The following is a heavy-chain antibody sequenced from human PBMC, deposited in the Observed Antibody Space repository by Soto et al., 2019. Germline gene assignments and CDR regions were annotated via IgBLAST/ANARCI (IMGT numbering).Heavy chain of an antibody. Sequence: QVQLVQSGAEVKKPGASVKVSCKASGYTFTSYGISWVRQAPGQGLEWMGWISAYNGNTNYAQKLQGRVTMTTDTSTSTAYMELRSPRSDDTAVYYCARLSDILTGYYEAGVDYWGQGTLVTVSS. J-gene: IGHJ4*02. CDR2: ISAYNGNT. CDR1: GYTFTSYG. CDR3: ARLSDILTGYYEAGVDY. D-gene: IGHD3-9*01. V-gene: IGHV1-18*01.